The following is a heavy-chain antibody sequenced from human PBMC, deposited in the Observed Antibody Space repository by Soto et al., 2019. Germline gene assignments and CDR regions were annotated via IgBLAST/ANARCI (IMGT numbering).Heavy chain of an antibody. CDR1: GFPFSSYA. Sequence: QVQLVESGGGVVQPGRSLRLSCAASGFPFSSYAMHWVRQAPGKGLEWVAVISYDGSNKYYADSVKGRFTISRDNSKNTLYLQMNSLRAEDTAVYYCARARSPLVLWVWFDPWGQGTLVTVSS. CDR3: ARARSPLVLWVWFDP. CDR2: ISYDGSNK. V-gene: IGHV3-30-3*01. D-gene: IGHD6-13*01. J-gene: IGHJ5*02.